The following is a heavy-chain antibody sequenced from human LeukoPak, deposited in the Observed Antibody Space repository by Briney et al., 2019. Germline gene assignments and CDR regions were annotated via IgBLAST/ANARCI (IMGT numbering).Heavy chain of an antibody. CDR1: GFTFSNAW. Sequence: GGSLRLSCAASGFTFSNAWMSWVRQAPGKGLERVGRIKSKTDGGTTDYAAPVKGRFTISRDDSKNTLYLQMNSLKTEDTAVYYCTTRRYGDYPYYFDYWGQGTLVTVSS. J-gene: IGHJ4*02. CDR3: TTRRYGDYPYYFDY. V-gene: IGHV3-15*01. CDR2: IKSKTDGGTT. D-gene: IGHD4-17*01.